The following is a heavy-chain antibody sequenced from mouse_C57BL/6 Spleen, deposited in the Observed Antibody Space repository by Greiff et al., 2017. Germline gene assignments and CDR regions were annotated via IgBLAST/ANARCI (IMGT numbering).Heavy chain of an antibody. CDR1: GFSLTSYG. J-gene: IGHJ4*01. D-gene: IGHD1-1*01. CDR2: IWGVGST. Sequence: VQLVESGPGLVAPSQSLSITCTVSGFSLTSYGVDWVRQSPGKGLEWLGVIWGVGSTNYNSAIKSRLSISKYNSKSQVFLKMNSLQTDDTAMYYCASEGATVSGAMDYWGQGTSVTVSS. V-gene: IGHV2-6*01. CDR3: ASEGATVSGAMDY.